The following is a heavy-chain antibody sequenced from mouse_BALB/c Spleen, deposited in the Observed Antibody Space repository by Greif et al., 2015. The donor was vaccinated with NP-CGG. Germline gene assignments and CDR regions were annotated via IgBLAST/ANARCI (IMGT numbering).Heavy chain of an antibody. CDR2: IWSGGST. Sequence: QVQLKESGPGLVQPSQSLSITCTVSGFSLTSYGVHWVRQSPGKGLEWLGVIWSGGSTDYNAAFISRLSISKDNSKSQVFFKMNSLQANDTAIYYCAREIAYYYAMDYWGQGTSVTVSS. CDR3: AREIAYYYAMDY. J-gene: IGHJ4*01. V-gene: IGHV2-2*02. CDR1: GFSLTSYG.